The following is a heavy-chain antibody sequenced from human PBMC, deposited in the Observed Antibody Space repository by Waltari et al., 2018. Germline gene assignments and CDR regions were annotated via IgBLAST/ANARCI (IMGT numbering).Heavy chain of an antibody. CDR1: GGSISSYY. Sequence: QVQLQESGPGLVKPSETLSLTCTVSGGSISSYYWSWIRQPPGKGLEWSGYIYYSGSTNYNPSLNSRVTISVDTSTNQLSLQLLSVTAADTAVYYCSTEAVVVPAAPPYYYYYMDVWGKGTTVTVSS. V-gene: IGHV4-59*01. J-gene: IGHJ6*03. CDR2: IYYSGST. D-gene: IGHD2-2*01. CDR3: STEAVVVPAAPPYYYYYMDV.